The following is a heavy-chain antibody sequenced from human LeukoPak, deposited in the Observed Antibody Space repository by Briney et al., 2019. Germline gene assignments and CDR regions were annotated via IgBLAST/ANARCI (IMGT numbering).Heavy chain of an antibody. D-gene: IGHD3-16*01. V-gene: IGHV5-51*01. J-gene: IGHJ4*02. CDR2: IFPPDSTT. Sequence: EESLKISCQGSGYTFTSFWIAWVRQVPGKGLEYMGIIFPPDSTTTYSPSFQGQVTMSVDKSISTAYLQWSSLSASDTAMYYCARRGGAADFDYWGQGPLVTVST. CDR1: GYTFTSFW. CDR3: ARRGGAADFDY.